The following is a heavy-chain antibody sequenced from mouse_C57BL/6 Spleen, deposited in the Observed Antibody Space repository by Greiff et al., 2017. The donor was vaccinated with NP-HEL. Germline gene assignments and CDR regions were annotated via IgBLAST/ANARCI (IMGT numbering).Heavy chain of an antibody. D-gene: IGHD3-2*02. J-gene: IGHJ3*01. CDR1: GYTFTSYW. V-gene: IGHV1-50*01. Sequence: QVQLQQPGAELVKTGASVKLSCKASGYTFTSYWMQWVKQRPGQGLEWIGEIDPSDSYTNYNQKFKGKATLTVDTSSSTAYMQLSSLTSEDSAVYYCATAQAAWFAYWGQGTLVTVSA. CDR2: IDPSDSYT. CDR3: ATAQAAWFAY.